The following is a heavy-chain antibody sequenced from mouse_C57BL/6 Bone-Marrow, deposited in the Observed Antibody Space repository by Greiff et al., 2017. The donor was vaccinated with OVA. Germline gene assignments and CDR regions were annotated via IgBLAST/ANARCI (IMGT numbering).Heavy chain of an antibody. CDR2: IYPGDGDT. D-gene: IGHD1-1*01. J-gene: IGHJ2*01. Sequence: VQLQQSGAELVKPGASVKISCKASGYAFSSYWMNWVKQRPGKGLEWIGQIYPGDGDTNYNGKFKGKATLTADKSSSTAYMQLSSLTSEDSAVYYCARRLITTVVATDFDYWGQGTTLTVSS. V-gene: IGHV1-80*01. CDR1: GYAFSSYW. CDR3: ARRLITTVVATDFDY.